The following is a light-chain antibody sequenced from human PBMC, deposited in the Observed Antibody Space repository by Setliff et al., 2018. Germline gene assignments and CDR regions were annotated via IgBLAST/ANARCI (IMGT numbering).Light chain of an antibody. CDR3: QSYGSSPSLYV. Sequence: QSVLTQPPSVSGAPGQRVTISCTGSSSNIGAGFGVHWYQQLPGTAPKLLIYGNNNRPSGVPDRFSASKSGTSASLAITGLQAEDEADYYCQSYGSSPSLYVFGTGTKVTVL. V-gene: IGLV1-40*01. J-gene: IGLJ1*01. CDR2: GNN. CDR1: SSNIGAGFG.